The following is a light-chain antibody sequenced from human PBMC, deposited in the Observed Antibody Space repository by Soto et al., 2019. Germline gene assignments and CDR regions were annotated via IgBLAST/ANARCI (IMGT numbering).Light chain of an antibody. J-gene: IGKJ4*01. V-gene: IGKV1-33*01. CDR2: DAS. CDR3: QQFDNLPLT. Sequence: DIQMTQSPSSLSASVGDRVTITCQASQDISNYLNWYQQKPGKAHKILIYDASVLEAGVPSRFSGGGSGTHFNLTVSSLQAEDVATYSCQQFDNLPLTFGGGTKVEIK. CDR1: QDISNY.